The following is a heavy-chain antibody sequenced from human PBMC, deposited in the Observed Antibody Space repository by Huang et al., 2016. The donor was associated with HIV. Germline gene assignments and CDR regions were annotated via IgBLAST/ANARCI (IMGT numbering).Heavy chain of an antibody. CDR3: ARLPGSITMIRGVITDPY. CDR1: GGSIRSDSYY. D-gene: IGHD3-10*01. J-gene: IGHJ4*02. CDR2: FYFSGRT. Sequence: QLQLQESGPGLVKPSETLSLTCTVPGGSIRSDSYYWGWIRQPPGQGLEWIGSFYFSGRTYNNPSLRSRVTITVDTAKNQFSRKRRSVTAADTAVYYCARLPGSITMIRGVITDPYWGQGTLVTVSS. V-gene: IGHV4-39*01.